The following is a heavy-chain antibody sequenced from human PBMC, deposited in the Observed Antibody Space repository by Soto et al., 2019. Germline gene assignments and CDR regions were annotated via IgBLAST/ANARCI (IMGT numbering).Heavy chain of an antibody. D-gene: IGHD3-9*01. CDR3: ARVKVLRYVDCLFGHDAFDI. CDR2: MNPNSGNT. CDR1: GYTFTSYD. J-gene: IGHJ3*02. Sequence: ASVKVSCKASGYTFTSYDINWVRQATGQGLEWMGWMNPNSGNTGYAQKFQGRVTMTRNTSISTAYMELSSLRSEGTAVYYCARVKVLRYVDCLFGHDAFDICGQGTMVTVSS. V-gene: IGHV1-8*01.